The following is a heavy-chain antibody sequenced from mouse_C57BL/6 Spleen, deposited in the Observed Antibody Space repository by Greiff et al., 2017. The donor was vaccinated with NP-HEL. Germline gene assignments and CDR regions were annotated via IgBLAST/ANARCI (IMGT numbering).Heavy chain of an antibody. Sequence: QLQESGPELVKPGASVKISCKASGYSFTDYNMNWVKQSNGKSLEWIGVINPNYGTTSYNQKFKGKATLTVDQSSSTAYMQLNSLTAEDSAVYYCARGYGYESAWFAYWGQGTLVTVSA. D-gene: IGHD2-2*01. CDR1: GYSFTDYN. J-gene: IGHJ3*01. CDR3: ARGYGYESAWFAY. CDR2: INPNYGTT. V-gene: IGHV1-39*01.